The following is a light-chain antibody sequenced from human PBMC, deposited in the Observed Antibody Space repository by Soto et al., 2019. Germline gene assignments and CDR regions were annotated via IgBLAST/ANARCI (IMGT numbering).Light chain of an antibody. J-gene: IGLJ3*02. V-gene: IGLV1-47*01. Sequence: QSVLTQPPSASGTPGQTVTISSSGSSSNIGTNYVSWYQQLPGTAPKLLIYGNNQRPSGVPDRFSGSRSGTSASLAISWLRSEDEADYYCAAWDDSLSGVVFGGGTKVTVL. CDR1: SSNIGTNY. CDR2: GNN. CDR3: AAWDDSLSGVV.